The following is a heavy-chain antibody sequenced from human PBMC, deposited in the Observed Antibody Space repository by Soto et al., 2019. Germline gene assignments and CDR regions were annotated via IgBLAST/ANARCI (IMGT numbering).Heavy chain of an antibody. CDR3: ARAREGYSPDHALDV. CDR2: IDPNSGGT. CDR1: GYTFIGYY. Sequence: ASVKVSCKASGYTFIGYYIHWVRQAPGQGLEWMGWIDPNSGGTSYAQKYQGRVTMTRDTSISTAYMELSRLRSDDTAVYYCARAREGYSPDHALDVWGQGTTVTVSS. J-gene: IGHJ6*02. D-gene: IGHD2-15*01. V-gene: IGHV1-2*02.